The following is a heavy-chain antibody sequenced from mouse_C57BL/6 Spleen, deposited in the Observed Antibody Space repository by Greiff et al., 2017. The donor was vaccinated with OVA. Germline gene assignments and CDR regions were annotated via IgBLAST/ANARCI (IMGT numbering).Heavy chain of an antibody. CDR1: GYAFSSSW. CDR3: ARRNYGSDWYFDV. J-gene: IGHJ1*03. CDR2: IYPGDGDT. Sequence: VQLQQSGPELVKPGASVKISCKASGYAFSSSWMNWVKQRPGKGLEWIGRIYPGDGDTNYNGKFKGKATLTADKSSSTAYMQLSSLTSEDSAVYFCARRNYGSDWYFDVWGTGTTVTVSS. V-gene: IGHV1-82*01. D-gene: IGHD1-1*01.